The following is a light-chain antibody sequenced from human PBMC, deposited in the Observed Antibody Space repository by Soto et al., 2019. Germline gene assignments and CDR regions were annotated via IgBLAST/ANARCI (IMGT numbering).Light chain of an antibody. CDR1: QGIRSN. V-gene: IGKV1-9*01. Sequence: DIQLTQSPSFLSTSIGDRVTITCRASQGIRSNLAWYQQKPGKAPKLLIYAASTLQSGVPTRFSGSGSGTEFTLTIGSLQPEDFASYYCQQLNSYPLTFGGGTKVEI. J-gene: IGKJ4*01. CDR3: QQLNSYPLT. CDR2: AAS.